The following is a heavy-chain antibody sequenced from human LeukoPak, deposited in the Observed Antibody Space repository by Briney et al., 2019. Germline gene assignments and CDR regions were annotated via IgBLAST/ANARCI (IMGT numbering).Heavy chain of an antibody. Sequence: GGSLILSCAASGFTFSNFWMSWVRQAPGRGLEWVADIHPEGNEKYHVESVKGRFTISRDNPKNSLFLQMNGLRVEDTAVYYCARGDDFSGDHWGQGTLVTVSS. D-gene: IGHD1-1*01. J-gene: IGHJ4*02. V-gene: IGHV3-7*04. CDR1: GFTFSNFW. CDR3: ARGDDFSGDH. CDR2: IHPEGNEK.